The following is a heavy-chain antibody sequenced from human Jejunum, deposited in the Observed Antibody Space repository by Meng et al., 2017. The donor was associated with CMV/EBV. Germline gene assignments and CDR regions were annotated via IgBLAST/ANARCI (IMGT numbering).Heavy chain of an antibody. V-gene: IGHV3-11*01. Sequence: FTVSDYYMSWIRQAPGKGLEWVSYISSSGSTIYYADSVKGRFTISRDNAKNSLYLQMNSLRAEDTAVYYCARVRYYDFWSGEFDYWGQGTLVTVSS. CDR3: ARVRYYDFWSGEFDY. CDR2: ISSSGSTI. J-gene: IGHJ4*02. CDR1: FTVSDYY. D-gene: IGHD3-3*01.